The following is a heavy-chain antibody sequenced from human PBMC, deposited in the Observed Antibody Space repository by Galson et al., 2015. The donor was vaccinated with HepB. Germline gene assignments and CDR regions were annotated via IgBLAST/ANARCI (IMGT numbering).Heavy chain of an antibody. V-gene: IGHV1-46*01. CDR3: ARDSGIAVAEGWFDP. CDR1: GYTFTSYY. CDR2: INPSGGST. Sequence: SVKVSCQASGYTFTSYYMHWVRQAPGQGLEWMGIINPSGGSTSYAQKFQGRVTMTRDTSTSTVYMELSSLRSEDTAVYYCARDSGIAVAEGWFDPWGQGTLVTVSS. J-gene: IGHJ5*02. D-gene: IGHD6-19*01.